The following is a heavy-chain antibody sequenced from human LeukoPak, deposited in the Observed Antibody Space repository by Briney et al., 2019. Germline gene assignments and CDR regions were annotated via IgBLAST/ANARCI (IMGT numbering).Heavy chain of an antibody. CDR1: GFIVSTNF. D-gene: IGHD3-22*01. CDR2: FYRGGST. V-gene: IGHV3-66*02. J-gene: IGHJ3*02. CDR3: ARYYDSSGYTQGAFDI. Sequence: GGSLRLSCAASGFIVSTNFMSWVRQAPGKGLEWVSSFYRGGSTRYVDSVKGRFTTSRDHSKNTMYLQMNSLRVEDTAVYYCARYYDSSGYTQGAFDIWGQGTMVTVS.